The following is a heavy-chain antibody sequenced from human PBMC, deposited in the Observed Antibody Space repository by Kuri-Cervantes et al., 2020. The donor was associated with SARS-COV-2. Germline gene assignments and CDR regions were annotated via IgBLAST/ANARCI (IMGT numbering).Heavy chain of an antibody. CDR1: GYTFTGYY. CDR3: ARDVGGGSSGVFDY. J-gene: IGHJ4*02. Sequence: ASVKVSCKASGYTFTGYYMHWVRQAPGQGPEWMGRINPNSGGTNNAQKFQGRVTKTRDTSISTAYMELSRLRSDDTAVDYCARDVGGGSSGVFDYWGQGTLVTVSS. D-gene: IGHD6-19*01. CDR2: INPNSGGT. V-gene: IGHV1-2*06.